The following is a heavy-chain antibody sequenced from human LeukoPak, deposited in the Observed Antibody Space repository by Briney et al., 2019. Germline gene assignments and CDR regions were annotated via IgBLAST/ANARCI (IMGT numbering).Heavy chain of an antibody. V-gene: IGHV3-30*04. CDR2: ISYNGRNQ. J-gene: IGHJ3*02. Sequence: GGSLRLSCSASGFTFSSYAMHWVRQAPGKGLEWVAVISYNGRNQNYADSVQGRFTISRDNSKNTLFLQMNSLTAEDTAIYSCARPRLEYCSGGSCFDAFDIWGQGTMVTVSS. CDR3: ARPRLEYCSGGSCFDAFDI. CDR1: GFTFSSYA. D-gene: IGHD2-15*01.